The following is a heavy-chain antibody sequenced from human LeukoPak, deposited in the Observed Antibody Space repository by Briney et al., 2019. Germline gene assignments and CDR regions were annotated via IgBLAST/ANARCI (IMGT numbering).Heavy chain of an antibody. CDR3: ARNYYYYYMDV. CDR1: GGSLSGYY. CDR2: IYSSGST. J-gene: IGHJ6*03. V-gene: IGHV4-59*08. Sequence: PSETLSLTCSVSGGSLSGYYWSWIRQPPGKGLEWIGYIYSSGSTNYNPSLKSRVTISVDTSKNQFSLNLTSVTAADTALYYCARNYYYYYMDVWGKGTTVNLSS.